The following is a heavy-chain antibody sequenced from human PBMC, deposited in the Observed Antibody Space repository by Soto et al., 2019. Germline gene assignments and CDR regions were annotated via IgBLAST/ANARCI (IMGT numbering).Heavy chain of an antibody. V-gene: IGHV3-74*01. J-gene: IGHJ4*02. CDR1: GFMYSTYW. CDR2: INSDGSST. CDR3: TRVRIAAAGPDY. Sequence: GGSLRLSCAASGFMYSTYWMHWVRQAPGKGLVWVSRINSDGSSTDYADSVKGRFTISRDNAKNTLYLQMNTLRAEDTTVYYCTRVRIAAAGPDYWGKGTLVTVSS. D-gene: IGHD6-13*01.